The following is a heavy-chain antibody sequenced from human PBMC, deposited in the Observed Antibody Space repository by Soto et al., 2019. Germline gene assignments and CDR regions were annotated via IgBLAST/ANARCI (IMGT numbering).Heavy chain of an antibody. CDR3: ARGSYGSGSYYSFVY. Sequence: QVQLQESGPGLVKPSQTLSLTCTVSGGSISSGGYYWSWIRQHPGKGLEWIGYIYYSGSTYYNPSLKSRVTISLDTSKNQFSLKLSSVTAADTAVYYCARGSYGSGSYYSFVYWGQGTLVTVSS. J-gene: IGHJ4*02. CDR1: GGSISSGGYY. D-gene: IGHD3-10*01. CDR2: IYYSGST. V-gene: IGHV4-31*03.